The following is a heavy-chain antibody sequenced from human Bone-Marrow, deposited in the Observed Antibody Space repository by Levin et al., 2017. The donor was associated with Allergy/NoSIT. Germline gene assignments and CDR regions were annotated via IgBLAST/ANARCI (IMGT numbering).Heavy chain of an antibody. CDR1: GFTFRHYT. Sequence: GGSLRLSCAASGFTFRHYTMNWVRQAPGKGLEWVSCITSSGDGTYYADSVKGRFTISRDNAKNSLYLQLNRLRDENTAMYYCARDPARGYYDSSGYSGDHWGQGTLVTVSS. CDR3: ARDPARGYYDSSGYSGDH. J-gene: IGHJ4*02. D-gene: IGHD3-22*01. CDR2: ITSSGDGT. V-gene: IGHV3-48*02.